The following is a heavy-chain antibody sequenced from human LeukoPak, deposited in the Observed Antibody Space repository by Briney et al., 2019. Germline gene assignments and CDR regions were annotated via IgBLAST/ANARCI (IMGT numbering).Heavy chain of an antibody. J-gene: IGHJ6*02. CDR3: ARVDNLRDYYGMDV. Sequence: PGGSLRFSCAASGFTFSSYGMHWVRQAPGKGLEWVAVISYDGINKYYADSVKGRFTISRDNSKNMLYLQMNSLRVEDTAVYFCARVDNLRDYYGMDVWGQGTTVIVSS. D-gene: IGHD2-2*03. CDR2: ISYDGINK. CDR1: GFTFSSYG. V-gene: IGHV3-30*03.